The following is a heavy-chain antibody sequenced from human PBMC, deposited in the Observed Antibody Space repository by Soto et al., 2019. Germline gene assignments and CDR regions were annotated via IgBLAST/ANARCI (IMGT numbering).Heavy chain of an antibody. D-gene: IGHD5-12*01. J-gene: IGHJ4*02. Sequence: SCPTLVNPTQTLTLTCTFSGFSLSTSGMRXSWIRQPPGKALEWLARIDWDDDKFYSTSLKTRLTISKDTSKNQVVLTMTNMDPVDTATYYCALSSSGYALRSFDYWGQGTLVTV. CDR2: IDWDDDK. CDR3: ALSSSGYALRSFDY. V-gene: IGHV2-70*04. CDR1: GFSLSTSGMR.